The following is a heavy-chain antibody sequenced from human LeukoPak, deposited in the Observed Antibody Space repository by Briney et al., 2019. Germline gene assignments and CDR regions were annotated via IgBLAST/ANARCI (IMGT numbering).Heavy chain of an antibody. CDR2: IYYSGST. J-gene: IGHJ4*02. Sequence: SETLSLTCTVSGGSISSSSYYWGWIRQPPGKGLEWIGSIYYSGSTYYNPSLKSRATISVDTSKNQFSLKLSPVTAADTAVYYCARSWQQLVRIDYWGQGTLVTVSS. CDR3: ARSWQQLVRIDY. D-gene: IGHD6-13*01. V-gene: IGHV4-39*01. CDR1: GGSISSSSYY.